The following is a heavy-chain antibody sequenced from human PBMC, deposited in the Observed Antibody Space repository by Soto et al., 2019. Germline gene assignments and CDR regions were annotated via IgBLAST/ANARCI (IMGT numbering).Heavy chain of an antibody. CDR3: ARHHLSADDWESDGYYMDV. Sequence: PSETLSLTCTVSGGSISGSSHFWGWIRQPPGKGLEWIGYIYYSGSTDYNPSLKSRVTISVDTSKNQFSLKLSSVTAADTAVYYCARHHLSADDWESDGYYMDVWGKGTTVTVSS. D-gene: IGHD3-9*01. V-gene: IGHV4-61*05. CDR1: GGSISGSSHF. J-gene: IGHJ6*03. CDR2: IYYSGST.